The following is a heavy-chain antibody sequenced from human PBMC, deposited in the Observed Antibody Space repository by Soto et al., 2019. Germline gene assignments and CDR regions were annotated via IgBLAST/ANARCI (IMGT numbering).Heavy chain of an antibody. Sequence: QVQLVESGGGVVQLGRSLRLSCAASGFTFSSYAMHWVRQAPGKGLEWVAVISYDGSNKYYADSVKGRFTISRDNSKNTLYLQMNSLRAEDTAVYYCARGATYYYDSSGYYWDYWGQGTLVTVSS. CDR3: ARGATYYYDSSGYYWDY. V-gene: IGHV3-30-3*01. CDR1: GFTFSSYA. D-gene: IGHD3-22*01. CDR2: ISYDGSNK. J-gene: IGHJ4*02.